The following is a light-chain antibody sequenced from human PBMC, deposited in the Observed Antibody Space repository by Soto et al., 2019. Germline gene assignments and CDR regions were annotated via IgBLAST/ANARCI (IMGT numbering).Light chain of an antibody. Sequence: EIVLTQPPGTLSLSPGERATLPCRASQSFNSIYLAWYQQKPGQAPRLLIYGASSRATGIPDRFSGSGSGTDFTLTISRLEPEDFAVYYCHQYDSWTFGQGTKVDIK. J-gene: IGKJ1*01. CDR2: GAS. CDR3: HQYDSWT. CDR1: QSFNSIY. V-gene: IGKV3-20*01.